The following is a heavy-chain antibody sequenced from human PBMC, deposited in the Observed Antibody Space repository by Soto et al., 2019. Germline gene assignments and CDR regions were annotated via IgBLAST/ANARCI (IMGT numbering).Heavy chain of an antibody. CDR2: ISGSGGST. V-gene: IGHV3-23*01. Sequence: RSRRLYCGASGFRVSRYAMSWVRQAPGKGLEWVSAISGSGGSTYYADSVKGRFTISRDNSKNTLYLQMNSLRAEDTAVYYFAKARAQYYDFWSGYPVDYWGQGTLVTVSS. J-gene: IGHJ4*02. CDR3: AKARAQYYDFWSGYPVDY. CDR1: GFRVSRYA. D-gene: IGHD3-3*01.